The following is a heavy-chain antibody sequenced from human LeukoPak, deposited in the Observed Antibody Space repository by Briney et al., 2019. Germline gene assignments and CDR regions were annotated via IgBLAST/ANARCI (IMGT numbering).Heavy chain of an antibody. CDR3: ARDLLGSASSYSSGAWDY. CDR1: EGTFNNYA. D-gene: IGHD3-22*01. CDR2: IIPLFGTA. Sequence: ASVKVSCKASEGTFNNYAISWVRQAPGQGLEWMGGIIPLFGTADYAQKFQGRVTITADESTSTAYMELSSLRLEDTAVYYCARDLLGSASSYSSGAWDYWGQGTLVTVSS. J-gene: IGHJ4*02. V-gene: IGHV1-69*13.